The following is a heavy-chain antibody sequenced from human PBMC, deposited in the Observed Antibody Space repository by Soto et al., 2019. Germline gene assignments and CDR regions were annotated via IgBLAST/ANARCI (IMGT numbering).Heavy chain of an antibody. J-gene: IGHJ4*02. CDR3: VKDGPTKIKMFGFHITPIEY. Sequence: PGGSLRLSCEVSGLTFDTFMMSWVRQALGKGLEWVSSISGSGSNTYYADSVQGRFSISRDNANNTLYLHMSSLRAADTAIYYCVKDGPTKIKMFGFHITPIEYWGLGTLVTVSS. D-gene: IGHD3-16*01. CDR1: GLTFDTFM. V-gene: IGHV3-23*01. CDR2: ISGSGSNT.